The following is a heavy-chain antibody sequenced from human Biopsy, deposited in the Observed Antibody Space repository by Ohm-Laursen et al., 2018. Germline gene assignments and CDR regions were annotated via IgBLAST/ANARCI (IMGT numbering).Heavy chain of an antibody. Sequence: GSLRLSCAASGFTFSSYAMTWVRQAPGKGPEWVSVINTSGGSTHYAVSVKGRFTISRDNSKNTLYLRMNSLRAEDTAVYYCAKPADSYGSEFYFDYWGQGTLVTVSS. V-gene: IGHV3-23*01. CDR1: GFTFSSYA. CDR2: INTSGGST. CDR3: AKPADSYGSEFYFDY. D-gene: IGHD4-17*01. J-gene: IGHJ4*02.